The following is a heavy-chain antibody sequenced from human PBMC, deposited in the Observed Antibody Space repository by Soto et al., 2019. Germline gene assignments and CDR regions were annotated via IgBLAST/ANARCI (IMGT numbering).Heavy chain of an antibody. V-gene: IGHV4-34*01. Sequence: SETLSLTCAVYGGSFSGYYWSWIRQPPGKGLEWIGEINHSGSTNYNPSLKSRVTISVDTSKNQFSLKLTSVTAADTAVYYCARSGVRGVTSFDYWGQGTLVTVSS. CDR3: ARSGVRGVTSFDY. CDR1: GGSFSGYY. J-gene: IGHJ4*02. D-gene: IGHD3-10*01. CDR2: INHSGST.